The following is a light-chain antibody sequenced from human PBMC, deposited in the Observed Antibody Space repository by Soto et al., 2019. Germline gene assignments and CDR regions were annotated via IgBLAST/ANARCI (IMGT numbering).Light chain of an antibody. J-gene: IGLJ2*01. CDR3: ETCDSNTRV. Sequence: QPVLTQSSSASASLGSSVKLTCTLSSGNSSYIIAWHHQQPGKAPRYLMKLEGSRSYNKGSGVPDRFSGSSSGADRYLTISNLQFEDEANYYCETCDSNTRVFGGGTKLPVL. CDR1: SGNSSYI. CDR2: LEGSRSY. V-gene: IGLV4-60*02.